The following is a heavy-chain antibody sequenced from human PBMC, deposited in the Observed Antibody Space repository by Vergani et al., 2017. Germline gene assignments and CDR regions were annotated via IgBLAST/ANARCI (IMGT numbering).Heavy chain of an antibody. CDR2: IYYSGLT. CDR3: ARSGGAHHLSYVVNNWFDP. V-gene: IGHV4-39*01. CDR1: ADSISSGSYY. J-gene: IGHJ5*02. Sequence: QLQLQQSGPGLVKPSETLFLTCTVSADSISSGSYYWGWIRQPPGKSLEWIGCIYYSGLTYYNPSLKSRVAISVDTSKNQFSLKVTSVTAADTAVYFCARSGGAHHLSYVVNNWFDPWGQGTLVTVSS. D-gene: IGHD1-26*01.